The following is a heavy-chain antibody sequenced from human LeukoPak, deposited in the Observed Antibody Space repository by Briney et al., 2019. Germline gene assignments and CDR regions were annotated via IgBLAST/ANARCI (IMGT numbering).Heavy chain of an antibody. D-gene: IGHD3-22*01. V-gene: IGHV3-30*18. J-gene: IGHJ4*02. CDR3: AKGYDSSGYLHDY. Sequence: GGSLRLSCAASGFTFSSYSMYWVRQAPGKGLEWVAVISYDGSNKYYADSVKGRFTISRDNSKNTLYLQMNSLRAEDTAVYYCAKGYDSSGYLHDYWGQGTLVTVSS. CDR1: GFTFSSYS. CDR2: ISYDGSNK.